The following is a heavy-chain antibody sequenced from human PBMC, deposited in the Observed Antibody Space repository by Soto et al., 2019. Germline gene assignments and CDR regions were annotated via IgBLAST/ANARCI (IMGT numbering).Heavy chain of an antibody. Sequence: ASVKVSCKASGGTFSSYAISWVRQAPGQGLEWMGGIIPIFGTANYAQKFQGRVTITADESTSTAYMELSSLRSEDTAVYYCAISVYSRSWYYFDYWGQGTLVTVSS. CDR1: GGTFSSYA. J-gene: IGHJ4*02. V-gene: IGHV1-69*13. CDR2: IIPIFGTA. D-gene: IGHD6-13*01. CDR3: AISVYSRSWYYFDY.